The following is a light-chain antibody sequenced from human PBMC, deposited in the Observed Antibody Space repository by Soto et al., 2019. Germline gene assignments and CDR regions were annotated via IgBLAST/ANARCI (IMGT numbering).Light chain of an antibody. Sequence: QSALTQPPSASGSPGQSVTISCTGTSSDVGGYNYVSWYQQHPGKPPKLMISEGSKRPSGVPDRFSGSKSGNTASLTVAGLQAEDEADYYCSSFAGNNNLVFGGGTKLTVL. CDR2: EGS. CDR1: SSDVGGYNY. CDR3: SSFAGNNNLV. J-gene: IGLJ3*02. V-gene: IGLV2-8*01.